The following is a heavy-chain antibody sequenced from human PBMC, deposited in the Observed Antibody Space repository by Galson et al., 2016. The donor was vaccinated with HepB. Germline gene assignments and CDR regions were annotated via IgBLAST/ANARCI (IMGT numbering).Heavy chain of an antibody. J-gene: IGHJ2*01. CDR2: INPHSGAT. V-gene: IGHV1-2*04. D-gene: IGHD1-26*01. CDR3: AKDLDVGDWYFEL. Sequence: SVKVSCKASGYTFTAYYIHWVRQAPGQGLEWMGWINPHSGATHYAQRFQGWVTMTRDTSINTAYMEVTRLTSDDTAVYYCAKDLDVGDWYFELWGRGTLVTVSS. CDR1: GYTFTAYY.